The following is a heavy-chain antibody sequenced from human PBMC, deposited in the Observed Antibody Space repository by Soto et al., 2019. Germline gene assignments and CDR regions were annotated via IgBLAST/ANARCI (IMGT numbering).Heavy chain of an antibody. Sequence: WASVMVSCKASGYTFTSYAMNWVRQAPGQGLEWMGWINTNTGNPTYAQGFTGRFVFSLDTSVSTAYLQICSLKAEDTAVYYCAREYYDILTGHSPLYYYYGMDVWGQGTTVTVSS. CDR1: GYTFTSYA. CDR3: AREYYDILTGHSPLYYYYGMDV. D-gene: IGHD3-9*01. CDR2: INTNTGNP. J-gene: IGHJ6*02. V-gene: IGHV7-4-1*01.